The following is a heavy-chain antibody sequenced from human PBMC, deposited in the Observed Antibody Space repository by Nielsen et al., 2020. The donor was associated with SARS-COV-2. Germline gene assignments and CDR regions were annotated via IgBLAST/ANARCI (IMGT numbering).Heavy chain of an antibody. J-gene: IGHJ4*02. CDR2: IDGSGANT. Sequence: GESLKISCAASGFSFSTYPMSWVRQAPGKGLEWVSAIDGSGANTYFTDSVKGRFTISRDNSKNTLYLEMNSLRGEDTARYYCARDLEVGRGYASDYWGQGTLVTVSS. V-gene: IGHV3-23*01. D-gene: IGHD3-16*01. CDR1: GFSFSTYP. CDR3: ARDLEVGRGYASDY.